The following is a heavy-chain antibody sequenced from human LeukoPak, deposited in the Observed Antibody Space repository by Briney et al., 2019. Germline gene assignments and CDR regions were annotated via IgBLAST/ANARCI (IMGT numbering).Heavy chain of an antibody. J-gene: IGHJ4*02. V-gene: IGHV1-18*01. CDR3: ARWDAYCADDCLTVLDL. D-gene: IGHD2-21*02. Sequence: ASMKVSCKASGYTFTSYGISWVRQAPGQGLEWMGWISAYNGNTNYAQKLQGRVTMTTDTSTSTAYMELRSLRSDDTAVYYCARWDAYCADDCLTVLDLWGQGTLVTVSS. CDR2: ISAYNGNT. CDR1: GYTFTSYG.